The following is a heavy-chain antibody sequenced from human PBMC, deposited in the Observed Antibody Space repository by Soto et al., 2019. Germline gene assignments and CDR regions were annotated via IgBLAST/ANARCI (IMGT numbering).Heavy chain of an antibody. Sequence: GWSLRLSCASSVFTFIDYYMSWIRQAPGKGLEWVSYISSSGSPIYYADSVKGRFTISRDNAKNSLYLQMNSLRAEDTAVYFCARDMSPEFVVVAAAIPTSGYYGMDVWGQGTTVTVSS. D-gene: IGHD2-2*01. J-gene: IGHJ6*02. CDR2: ISSSGSPI. V-gene: IGHV3-11*01. CDR3: ARDMSPEFVVVAAAIPTSGYYGMDV. CDR1: VFTFIDYY.